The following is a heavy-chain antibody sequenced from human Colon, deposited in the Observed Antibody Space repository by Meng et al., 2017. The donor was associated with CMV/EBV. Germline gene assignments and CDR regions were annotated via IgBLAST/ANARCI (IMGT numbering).Heavy chain of an antibody. CDR3: TREPADTCFFSP. J-gene: IGHJ5*02. D-gene: IGHD3-16*01. CDR1: GYNFTGYY. Sequence: CKSYGYNFTGYYFHWVRQAPGQGLEWMGLISLGDGITSYAQKFKGRVSVTRHTSTPPLYLPLLPLTSDAPTVYYCTREPADTCFFSPWLQGTLVTVSS. CDR2: ISLGDGIT. V-gene: IGHV1-46*01.